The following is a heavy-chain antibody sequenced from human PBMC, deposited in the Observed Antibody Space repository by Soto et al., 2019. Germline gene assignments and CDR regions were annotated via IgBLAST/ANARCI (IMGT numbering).Heavy chain of an antibody. CDR1: GGTFSSYA. CDR3: ARHLSEFWGGASYPPGWSAP. Sequence: VKVSCKASGGTFSSYAISWVRQAPGQGLEWMGGIIPIFGTANYAQKFQGRVTITADESTSTAYMELSSLRSEDTAVYYCARHLSEFWGGASYPPGWSAPGGQGPWAPVSS. V-gene: IGHV1-69*13. D-gene: IGHD3-3*01. J-gene: IGHJ5*02. CDR2: IIPIFGTA.